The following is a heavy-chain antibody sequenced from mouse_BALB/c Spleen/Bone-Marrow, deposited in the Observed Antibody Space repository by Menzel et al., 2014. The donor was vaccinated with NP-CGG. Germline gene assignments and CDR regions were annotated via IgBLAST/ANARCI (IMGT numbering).Heavy chain of an antibody. D-gene: IGHD2-4*01. CDR2: ISTYSGNT. Sequence: VMLVESGPELVRPGVSVKISCKGSGYTFTDYAMHWVKQSHAKGLEWIGVISTYSGNTNYNQKFKGKATMTVDKSSSTAYMELARLTSEDSAIYYCARGIYYDSTWFAYWGQGTLVTVSA. CDR1: GYTFTDYA. V-gene: IGHV1-67*01. CDR3: ARGIYYDSTWFAY. J-gene: IGHJ3*01.